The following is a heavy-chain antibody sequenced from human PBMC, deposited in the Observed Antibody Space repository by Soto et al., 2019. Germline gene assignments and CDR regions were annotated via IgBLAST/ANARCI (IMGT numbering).Heavy chain of an antibody. J-gene: IGHJ4*02. D-gene: IGHD2-8*02. CDR1: VFTFSSCA. V-gene: IGHV3-64*01. CDR3: ARGGTDYYFDY. CDR2: SNRNGGST. Sequence: EVQLVESGGGLVQPGGSLRLSCAASVFTFSSCARHWVRQAPGKGQEYVSTSNRNGGSTYYANSVKGRFTISRDNSKNTLYLQMGSLRAEDMAVYYCARGGTDYYFDYWGQGTLVTVSS.